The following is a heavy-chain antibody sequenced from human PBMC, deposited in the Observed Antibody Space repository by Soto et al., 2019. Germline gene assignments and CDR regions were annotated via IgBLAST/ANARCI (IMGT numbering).Heavy chain of an antibody. V-gene: IGHV4-39*01. CDR3: ARENMTTVTWFDP. J-gene: IGHJ5*02. CDR1: GGSISSSSYY. CDR2: IYYSGST. D-gene: IGHD4-17*01. Sequence: SETLSLTCTVSGGSISSSSYYWGWIRQPPGKGLEWIGSIYYSGSTYYNPSLKSRVTISVDTSKNQFSLKLSSVTAADTAVYYCARENMTTVTWFDPWGQGTLVTVS.